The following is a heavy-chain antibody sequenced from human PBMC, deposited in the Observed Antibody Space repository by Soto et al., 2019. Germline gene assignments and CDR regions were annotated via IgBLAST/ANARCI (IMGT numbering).Heavy chain of an antibody. D-gene: IGHD3-3*01. CDR1: GGSVSSGSYY. Sequence: SETLSLTCTVSGGSVSSGSYYWSWIRQPPGKGLEWIGYIYYSGSTNYNPSLKSRVTISVDTSKNQFSLKLSSVTAADTAVYYCARDLGRGDFGSGYYTNWCDPWGQGTLVTVSS. J-gene: IGHJ5*02. V-gene: IGHV4-61*01. CDR2: IYYSGST. CDR3: ARDLGRGDFGSGYYTNWCDP.